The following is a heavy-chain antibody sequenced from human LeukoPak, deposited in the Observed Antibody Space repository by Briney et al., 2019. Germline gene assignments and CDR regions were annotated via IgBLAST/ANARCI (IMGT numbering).Heavy chain of an antibody. Sequence: SETLSLTCAVSGGSISSGGYSWSWIRQPPGKGLEWIGYIYHSGSTYYNPSLKSRVTISVDRSKNQFSLKLSSVTAADTAVYYCARHGSTSSDDYFQHWGQGTLVTVSS. V-gene: IGHV4-30-2*01. J-gene: IGHJ1*01. CDR2: IYHSGST. CDR3: ARHGSTSSDDYFQH. CDR1: GGSISSGGYS. D-gene: IGHD2/OR15-2a*01.